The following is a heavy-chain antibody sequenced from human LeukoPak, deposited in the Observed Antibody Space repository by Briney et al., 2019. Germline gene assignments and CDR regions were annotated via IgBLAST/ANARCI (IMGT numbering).Heavy chain of an antibody. J-gene: IGHJ3*02. D-gene: IGHD3-3*01. CDR2: FDPEDGET. Sequence: ASVKVSCKVSGYTLTELSMHWVRQAPVKGLEWMGGFDPEDGETIYAQKFQGRVTMTEDTSTDTAYMELSSLRSEDTAVYYCATDVLESYAFDIWGQGTMVTVSS. CDR3: ATDVLESYAFDI. CDR1: GYTLTELS. V-gene: IGHV1-24*01.